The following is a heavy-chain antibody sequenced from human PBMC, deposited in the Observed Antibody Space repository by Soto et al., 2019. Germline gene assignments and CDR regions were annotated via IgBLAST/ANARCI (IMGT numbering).Heavy chain of an antibody. V-gene: IGHV1-69*01. CDR1: GGTFSSYA. CDR2: IIPIFGTA. CDR3: ARARDYYDSSGYFDY. D-gene: IGHD3-22*01. Sequence: SVKVSCKASGGTFSSYAISWVRQAPVQGLEWMGGIIPIFGTANYAQKFQGRVTITADESTSTAYMELSSLRSEDTAVYYCARARDYYDSSGYFDYWGQGTLVTVSS. J-gene: IGHJ4*02.